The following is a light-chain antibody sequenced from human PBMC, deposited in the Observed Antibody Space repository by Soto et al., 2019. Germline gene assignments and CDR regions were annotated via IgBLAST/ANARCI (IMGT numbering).Light chain of an antibody. CDR2: GAA. Sequence: ELVLTQSPCTLSLSPGERATVACRASQSVSNRYLAWYQQRPGQAPSPLLYGAATWATGIPDRVSGSGSGTDFSLTISGLEPEDFEVYFCQHYVSSPWTFCQGSKVDSK. CDR1: QSVSNRY. J-gene: IGKJ1*01. CDR3: QHYVSSPWT. V-gene: IGKV3-20*01.